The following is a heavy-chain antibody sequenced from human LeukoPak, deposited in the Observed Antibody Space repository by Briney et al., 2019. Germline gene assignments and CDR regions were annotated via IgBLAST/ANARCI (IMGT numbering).Heavy chain of an antibody. V-gene: IGHV4-59*01. CDR1: GGSISSYY. J-gene: IGHJ6*03. D-gene: IGHD3-22*01. CDR2: IYYSGST. Sequence: PSETLSLTCTVSGGSISSYYWSWIRQPPGKGLEWIGYIYYSGSTNYNPSLKSRVTISVDTSKNQFSLKLSSVTAADTAVYYCARDGSDYYDSSGYRPYYYYYMDVWGKGTTVTVSS. CDR3: ARDGSDYYDSSGYRPYYYYYMDV.